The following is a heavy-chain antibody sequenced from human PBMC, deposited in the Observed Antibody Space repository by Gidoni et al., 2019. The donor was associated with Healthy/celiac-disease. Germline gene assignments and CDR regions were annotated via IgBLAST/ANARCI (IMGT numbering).Heavy chain of an antibody. J-gene: IGHJ6*03. V-gene: IGHV3-21*01. D-gene: IGHD3-9*01. Sequence: EVQLVESGGGLVKPGGSLRLPCAASGFTFSSYSMNWVLQAPGKGLEWVSSISSSSSYIYYADSVKGRFTISRDNAKNSLYLQMNSLRAEDTAVYYCARAGDILTGYSREHYYYYYMDVWGKGTTVTVSS. CDR3: ARAGDILTGYSREHYYYYYMDV. CDR1: GFTFSSYS. CDR2: ISSSSSYI.